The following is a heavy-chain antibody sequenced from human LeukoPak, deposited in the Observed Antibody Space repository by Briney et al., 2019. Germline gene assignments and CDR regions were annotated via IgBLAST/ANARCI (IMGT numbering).Heavy chain of an antibody. D-gene: IGHD6-13*01. V-gene: IGHV3-30*01. J-gene: IGHJ6*02. Sequence: GGSLRLSCAASGFTFSSYAMHWVRQAPGKGLEWVAVISYDGSNKYYADSVKGRFTISRDNSKNTLYLQMNSLRAEDTAVYYCAKAAGKYSSSWLYYYYYYGMDVWGQGTTVTVSS. CDR2: ISYDGSNK. CDR1: GFTFSSYA. CDR3: AKAAGKYSSSWLYYYYYYGMDV.